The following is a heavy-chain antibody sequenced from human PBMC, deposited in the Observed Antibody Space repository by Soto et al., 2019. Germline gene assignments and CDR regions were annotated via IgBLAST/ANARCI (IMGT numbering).Heavy chain of an antibody. V-gene: IGHV5-51*01. J-gene: IGHJ6*02. CDR2: IYPGDSDT. CDR1: GYSFTSYW. D-gene: IGHD5-12*01. CDR3: ARLEYSGYDYYYYYGMDV. Sequence: PGESLKISCKGSGYSFTSYWIGWVRQMPGKGLEWMGIIYPGDSDTRYSPSFQGQVTISADKSISTAYLQWSSLKASDTAMYYYARLEYSGYDYYYYYGMDVWGQGTTVTVSS.